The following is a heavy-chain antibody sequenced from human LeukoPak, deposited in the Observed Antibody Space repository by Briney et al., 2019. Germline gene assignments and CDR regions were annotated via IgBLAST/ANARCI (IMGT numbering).Heavy chain of an antibody. CDR3: ARVSEGSFWTGSYRGFYYYGMDV. D-gene: IGHD3/OR15-3a*01. J-gene: IGHJ6*02. CDR2: ISYHGKDK. V-gene: IGHV3-30*04. Sequence: GGSLRLSCAASGFTFSSYAMHWVRQPPGKGPEWVGIISYHGKDKFYADSVKGRFTISRDNSKNTMYLQMNSLRAEDTALYYCARVSEGSFWTGSYRGFYYYGMDVWGRGTTVTVSS. CDR1: GFTFSSYA.